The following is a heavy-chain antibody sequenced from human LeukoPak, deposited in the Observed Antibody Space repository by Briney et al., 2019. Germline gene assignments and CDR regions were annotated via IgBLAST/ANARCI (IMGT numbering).Heavy chain of an antibody. D-gene: IGHD2-21*02. CDR2: MNPNSGNT. CDR1: GYNFTSYD. V-gene: IGHV1-8*01. Sequence: ASVKVSCKASGYNFTSYDNNWVRQATGQGLEWMGWMNPNSGNTGYAQKFQGRLTMTRNTSISTAYMELSSLTSEDTAVYYCARPSGNCGGDCYRLSYWGQGALVTVSS. CDR3: ARPSGNCGGDCYRLSY. J-gene: IGHJ4*02.